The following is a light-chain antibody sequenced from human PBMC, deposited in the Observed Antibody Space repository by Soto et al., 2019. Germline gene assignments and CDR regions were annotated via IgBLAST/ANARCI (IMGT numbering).Light chain of an antibody. CDR2: GAS. Sequence: EIVMTQSPVTLSVSPGERATLSCRASQSVRSNLAWYQQKPGQAPRLLIYGASTRATGVPARFSGSGSGTEFTLTISSLQSEDFADYYCQHYNNWPPWTFGQGTKVEIK. CDR1: QSVRSN. V-gene: IGKV3-15*01. J-gene: IGKJ1*01. CDR3: QHYNNWPPWT.